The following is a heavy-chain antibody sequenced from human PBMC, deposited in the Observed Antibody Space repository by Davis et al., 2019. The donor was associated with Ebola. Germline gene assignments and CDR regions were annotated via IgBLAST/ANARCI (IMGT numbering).Heavy chain of an antibody. J-gene: IGHJ4*02. CDR3: ARGGGYDFWSGYYPFDY. V-gene: IGHV4-59*01. CDR1: GGSISSYY. CDR2: IYYSGST. Sequence: PSETLSLTCTVSGGSISSYYWSWIRQPPGKGLEWIGYIYYSGSTNYNPSLKSRVTISVDTSKNQFSLKLSSVTAADTAVYYCARGGGYDFWSGYYPFDYWGQGTLVTVSS. D-gene: IGHD3-3*01.